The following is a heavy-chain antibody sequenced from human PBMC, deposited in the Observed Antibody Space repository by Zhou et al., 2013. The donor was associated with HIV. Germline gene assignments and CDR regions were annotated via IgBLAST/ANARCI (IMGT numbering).Heavy chain of an antibody. CDR2: VNPNSGHT. Sequence: QVQLEQSGSEVKKPGASVQVSCVASGYTFIKFDINWVRQAPGRGLEWVGWVNPNSGHTGYAQRFQGRVTITRNTSIGTSYMELSSLTSDDTAVYYCARTSDFWSGLNDESDWYFDLWGRGTLVTVSS. CDR3: ARTSDFWSGLNDESDWYFDL. J-gene: IGHJ2*01. D-gene: IGHD3-3*01. CDR1: GYTFIKFD. V-gene: IGHV1-8*03.